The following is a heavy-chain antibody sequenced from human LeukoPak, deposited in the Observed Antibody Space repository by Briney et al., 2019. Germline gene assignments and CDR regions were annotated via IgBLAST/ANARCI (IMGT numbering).Heavy chain of an antibody. Sequence: SETLSLTCDVSGGSTNSTGYFWGWIRQSPGKGLEWIGATYYTGDAYFNPSLRSRANMAVDTSENRFSLNLRSVTAADTAIYYCARRRSWPEFDYWGQGTLVTVSS. D-gene: IGHD6-13*01. CDR2: TYYTGDA. J-gene: IGHJ4*02. V-gene: IGHV4-39*01. CDR3: ARRRSWPEFDY. CDR1: GGSTNSTGYF.